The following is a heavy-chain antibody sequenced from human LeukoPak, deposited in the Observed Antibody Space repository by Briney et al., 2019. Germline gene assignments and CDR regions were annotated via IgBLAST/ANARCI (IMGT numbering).Heavy chain of an antibody. CDR1: GGSINSYY. CDR2: IYYSGST. J-gene: IGHJ4*02. Sequence: SETLSLTCTVSGGSINSYYWTWIRQPPGKGLEWIGHIYYSGSTNYNPSLESRVTISVDTSKNQFSLKLTSVTTADTAVYYCARGGPTVTSYSSWDSWGQGTLVTVSS. V-gene: IGHV4-59*01. CDR3: ARGGPTVTSYSSWDS. D-gene: IGHD4-17*01.